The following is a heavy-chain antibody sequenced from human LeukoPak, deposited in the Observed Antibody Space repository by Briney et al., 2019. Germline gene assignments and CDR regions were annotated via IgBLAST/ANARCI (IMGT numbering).Heavy chain of an antibody. V-gene: IGHV3-15*01. CDR2: IKSKAGGGTT. CDR3: AHCPTVYGDMGR. D-gene: IGHD4-17*01. J-gene: IGHJ4*02. Sequence: GGPLRLSCAVSGLTFSDAWMSWVRHAPGKGLEWVSRIKSKAGGGTTDYAAPVKGRFTILRDDSKNTLYPEMNSLKSEDTAVYLGAHCPTVYGDMGRGGQGTRATASS. CDR1: GLTFSDAW.